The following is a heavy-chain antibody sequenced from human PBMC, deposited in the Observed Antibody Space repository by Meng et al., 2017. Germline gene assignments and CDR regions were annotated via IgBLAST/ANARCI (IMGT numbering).Heavy chain of an antibody. CDR3: ATKRYCSGGSCYFFDY. Sequence: SETLSLTCTVSGGSISSYHWSWIRQPPGKGLEWTGYIYYSGSTNYNSSLKSRVTISVDTSKNHFSLKLSSVNDADTAVYSCATKRYCSGGSCYFFDYWGQGTLVTVSS. CDR1: GGSISSYH. D-gene: IGHD2-15*01. CDR2: IYYSGST. J-gene: IGHJ4*02. V-gene: IGHV4-59*12.